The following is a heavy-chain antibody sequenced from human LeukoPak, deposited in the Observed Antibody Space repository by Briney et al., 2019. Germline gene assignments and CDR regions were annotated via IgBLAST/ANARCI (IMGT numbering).Heavy chain of an antibody. V-gene: IGHV3-48*03. CDR1: GFTFSSYE. Sequence: GGSLRLSCAASGFTFSSYEMNWVRQAPGKGLEWVSYISSSGSTIYYADSVKGRFTISRDNAKNSLYLQMNSLKTEDTAVYYCTRVKYSYGPSYYYYYMDVWGKGTTVTISS. CDR3: TRVKYSYGPSYYYYYMDV. D-gene: IGHD5-18*01. CDR2: ISSSGSTI. J-gene: IGHJ6*03.